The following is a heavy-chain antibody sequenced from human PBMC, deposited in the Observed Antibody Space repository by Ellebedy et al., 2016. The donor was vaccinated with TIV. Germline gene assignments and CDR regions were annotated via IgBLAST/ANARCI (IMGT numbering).Heavy chain of an antibody. CDR3: ARKGVRNVWSPFDP. CDR2: ISSGGTTI. V-gene: IGHV3-11*01. J-gene: IGHJ5*02. Sequence: GESLKISCAASGFAFSDYYMSWIRQAPGKGLEWIAHISSGGTTIYYADSVKGRFTISRDDAKISLYLQMNGLRADDTAVYYCARKGVRNVWSPFDPWGQGALVTVSS. D-gene: IGHD2-21*01. CDR1: GFAFSDYY.